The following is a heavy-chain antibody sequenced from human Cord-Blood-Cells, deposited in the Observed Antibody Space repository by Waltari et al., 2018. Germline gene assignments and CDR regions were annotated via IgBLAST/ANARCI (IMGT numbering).Heavy chain of an antibody. V-gene: IGHV4-34*01. D-gene: IGHD6-19*01. Sequence: QVQLQQWGAGLLKPSETLSLTCAVYGGSFSGYYWSWIRQPPGKGLEWIGEINHSGITNYNPSLKSRVTISVDTSKNQFSLKLSSVTAADTAVYYCARDIAVAGTGDWGQGTLVTVSS. CDR2: INHSGIT. J-gene: IGHJ4*02. CDR3: ARDIAVAGTGD. CDR1: GGSFSGYY.